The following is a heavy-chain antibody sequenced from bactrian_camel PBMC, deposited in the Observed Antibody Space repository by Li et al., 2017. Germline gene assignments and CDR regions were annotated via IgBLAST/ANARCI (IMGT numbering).Heavy chain of an antibody. CDR1: GYTYSGHC. Sequence: HVQLVESGGGSVQAGGSLRLSCAFSGYTYSGHCMGWFRQAPGKEREGIAVIESDGSTSYADSVKGRFTISKDYAKITLYLQMNSLKPEDTAMYCCAADYFPYGGRWDGRQFGYWGQGTQVTVS. CDR2: IESDGST. CDR3: AADYFPYGGRWDGRQFGY. J-gene: IGHJ6*01. D-gene: IGHD6*01. V-gene: IGHV3S26*01.